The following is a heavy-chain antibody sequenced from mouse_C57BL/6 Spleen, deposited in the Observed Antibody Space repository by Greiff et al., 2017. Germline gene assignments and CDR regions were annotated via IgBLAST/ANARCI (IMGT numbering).Heavy chain of an antibody. Sequence: LQPGAELVKPGASVKLSCKASGYTFTSYWMHWVKQRPGRGLEWIGRIDPNSGGTKYNEKFKSKATLTVDKPSSTAYMQLSSLTSEDSAVYYCASYYYGSSSFAYWGQGTLVTVSA. J-gene: IGHJ3*01. CDR3: ASYYYGSSSFAY. CDR2: IDPNSGGT. V-gene: IGHV1-72*01. CDR1: GYTFTSYW. D-gene: IGHD1-1*01.